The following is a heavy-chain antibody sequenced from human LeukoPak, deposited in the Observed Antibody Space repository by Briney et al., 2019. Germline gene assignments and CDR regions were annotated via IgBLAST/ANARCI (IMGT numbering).Heavy chain of an antibody. V-gene: IGHV1-2*02. CDR2: INPNSGGT. CDR3: ARSARWLRSFDY. J-gene: IGHJ4*02. Sequence: ASVKVSCKASGYTFTSYGISWVRQGPGQGLERMGWINPNSGGTNYAQKFQGRVTMTRDTSISTAYMELSRLRSDDTAVYYCARSARWLRSFDYWGQGTLVTVSS. CDR1: GYTFTSYG. D-gene: IGHD6-6*01.